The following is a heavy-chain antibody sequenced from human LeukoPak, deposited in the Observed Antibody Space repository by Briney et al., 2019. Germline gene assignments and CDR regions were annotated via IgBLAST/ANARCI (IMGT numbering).Heavy chain of an antibody. CDR1: GGTFSSYA. V-gene: IGHV1-69*04. D-gene: IGHD3-10*01. J-gene: IGHJ5*02. CDR2: IIPILGIA. CDR3: ARDGITMVTRNNWFDP. Sequence: ASVKVSCKASGGTFSSYAISWVRQAPGQGLEWMGRIIPILGIANYAQKFQGRVTITADKSTSTAYMELSSLRSEDTAAYYCARDGITMVTRNNWFDPWGQGTLVTVSS.